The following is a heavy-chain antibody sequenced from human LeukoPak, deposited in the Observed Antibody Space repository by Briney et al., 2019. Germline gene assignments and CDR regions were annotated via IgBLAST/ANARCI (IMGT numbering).Heavy chain of an antibody. J-gene: IGHJ4*02. D-gene: IGHD6-19*01. V-gene: IGHV4-59*01. Sequence: SETLSLTWTVSGGSISSYYWSWIRQPPGKGLEWIGYIYYSGSTNYNPSLKSRVTISIDTSKNQFSLKLSSVHAADTAVYYCARDQAGPYSSGWHYFDYWGQGTLVTVSS. CDR1: GGSISSYY. CDR3: ARDQAGPYSSGWHYFDY. CDR2: IYYSGST.